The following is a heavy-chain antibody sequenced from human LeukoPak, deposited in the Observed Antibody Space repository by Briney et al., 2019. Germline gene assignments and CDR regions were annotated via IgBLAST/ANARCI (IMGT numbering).Heavy chain of an antibody. Sequence: GGSLRLSCAASGFTFSSYSMNWVRQAPGKGLEWVSSISSSSSYIYYADSVKGRFTISRDNAKNSLYLQMNSLRAEDTAVYYCARADTIVVVPAYYYYGMDVWGQGTTVTVSS. CDR3: ARADTIVVVPAYYYYGMDV. CDR1: GFTFSSYS. V-gene: IGHV3-21*04. D-gene: IGHD2-2*01. CDR2: ISSSSSYI. J-gene: IGHJ6*02.